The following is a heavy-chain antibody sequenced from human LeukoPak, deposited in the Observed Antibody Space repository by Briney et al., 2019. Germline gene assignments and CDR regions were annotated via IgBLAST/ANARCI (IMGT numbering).Heavy chain of an antibody. V-gene: IGHV3-9*01. CDR1: GFTFDDYA. CDR2: ISWNSGSI. J-gene: IGHJ4*02. D-gene: IGHD3-10*01. Sequence: GGSLRLSCAASGFTFDDYAMHGVRQAPGRGLEWVSGISWNSGSIGYADSVKGRFTISRDNAKNSLYLQMNSLRAEDTALYYCAKAGVLLWFGESDGFDYWGQGTLVTVSS. CDR3: AKAGVLLWFGESDGFDY.